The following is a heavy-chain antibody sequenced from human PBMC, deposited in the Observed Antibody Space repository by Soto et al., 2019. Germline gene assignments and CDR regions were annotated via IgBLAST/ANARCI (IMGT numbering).Heavy chain of an antibody. CDR1: GYTFTTYG. D-gene: IGHD1-1*01. CDR3: ARKGGTTGTGYYYYMDV. Sequence: ASVKVSCKASGYTFTTYGISWVRQAPGQGLEWMGWISGYNGDTNYAQKLQGRVTMTTDTSTSTAYMELRSLRSDDSAEYYCARKGGTTGTGYYYYMDVWGKGTTVTVSS. J-gene: IGHJ6*03. V-gene: IGHV1-18*01. CDR2: ISGYNGDT.